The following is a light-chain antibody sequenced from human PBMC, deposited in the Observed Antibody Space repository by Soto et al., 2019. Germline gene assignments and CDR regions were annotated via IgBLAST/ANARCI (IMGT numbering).Light chain of an antibody. Sequence: DIQLTQSPSFLSASVGDRVTITCRASQGISSYLAWYQQKPGKAPKHLIYAASTLQSGVPSRFSGSGSGTEFTLTTISLQPEDFATYYCQQLNSYPLFTFGPGTKVDIK. V-gene: IGKV1-9*01. CDR1: QGISSY. J-gene: IGKJ3*01. CDR3: QQLNSYPLFT. CDR2: AAS.